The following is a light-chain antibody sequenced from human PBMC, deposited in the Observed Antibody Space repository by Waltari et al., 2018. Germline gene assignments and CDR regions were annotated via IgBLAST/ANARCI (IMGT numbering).Light chain of an antibody. V-gene: IGLV3-1*01. Sequence: SYELTQPPSVSVSPGQTASITCSGDKLGDKYACWYQQKAGQSPVLVIYQDTKRPSGIPERFSGSNSGNTATLTISGTQALDEADYYCQACDSDTYYVFGTGTKVTVL. CDR3: QACDSDTYYV. CDR2: QDT. CDR1: KLGDKY. J-gene: IGLJ1*01.